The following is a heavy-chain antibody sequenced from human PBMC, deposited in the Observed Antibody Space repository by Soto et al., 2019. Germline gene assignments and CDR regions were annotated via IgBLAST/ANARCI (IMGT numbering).Heavy chain of an antibody. CDR1: GFTFSSYG. CDR3: AKEGTEYYDFWSGYYKRFGWFDP. CDR2: ISYDGSNK. J-gene: IGHJ5*02. Sequence: PGGSLRLSCAASGFTFSSYGMHWVRQAPGKGLEWVAVISYDGSNKYYADSVKGRFTISRDNSKNTLYLQMNSLRAEDTAVYYCAKEGTEYYDFWSGYYKRFGWFDPWGQGTLVTVSS. V-gene: IGHV3-30*18. D-gene: IGHD3-3*01.